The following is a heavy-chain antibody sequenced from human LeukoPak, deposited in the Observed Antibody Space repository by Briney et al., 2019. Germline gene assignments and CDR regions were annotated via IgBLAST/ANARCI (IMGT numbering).Heavy chain of an antibody. CDR1: GGSISSYY. CDR2: IYYSGST. V-gene: IGHV4-59*01. CDR3: AKDPTARVGNYFDY. D-gene: IGHD1-26*01. J-gene: IGHJ4*02. Sequence: SETLSLTCTVSGGSISSYYWSWIRQPPGKGLEWIGYIYYSGSTNYNPSLKSRVTISVDTSKNQFSLKLSSVTAADTAVYYCAKDPTARVGNYFDYWGQGTLVTVSS.